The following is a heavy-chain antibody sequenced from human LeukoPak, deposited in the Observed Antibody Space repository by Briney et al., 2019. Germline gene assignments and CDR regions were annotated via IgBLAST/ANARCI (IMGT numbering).Heavy chain of an antibody. Sequence: GASVKVSCKASGYTFTGYYMHWVRQAPGQGLEWMGWINPNSGGTNYAQKFQGRVTMTRDTSISTAYMELSRLRSDDTAVYYCARGPLLTKRVYYFDYWGQGTLVTVSS. CDR2: INPNSGGT. D-gene: IGHD2-8*02. J-gene: IGHJ4*02. CDR1: GYTFTGYY. CDR3: ARGPLLTKRVYYFDY. V-gene: IGHV1-2*02.